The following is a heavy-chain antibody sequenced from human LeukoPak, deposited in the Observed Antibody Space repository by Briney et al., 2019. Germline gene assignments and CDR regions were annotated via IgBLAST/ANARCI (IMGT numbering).Heavy chain of an antibody. J-gene: IGHJ5*02. CDR3: AREGYDFWSGHPWFDP. D-gene: IGHD3-3*01. Sequence: SETLSLTCAVYGGSFSGYYWSWIRQPPGKGLEWIGEINHSGSTNYNPSLKSRVTISVDTSKNQFSLKLSSVTAADTAVYHCAREGYDFWSGHPWFDPWGQGTLVTVSS. V-gene: IGHV4-34*01. CDR2: INHSGST. CDR1: GGSFSGYY.